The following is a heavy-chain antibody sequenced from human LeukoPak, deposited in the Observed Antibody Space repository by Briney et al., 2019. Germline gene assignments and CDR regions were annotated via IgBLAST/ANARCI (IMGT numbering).Heavy chain of an antibody. J-gene: IGHJ3*02. CDR3: ARRRVVVASTDGASGAFDI. CDR2: IYYGQTI. D-gene: IGHD2-15*01. Sequence: SETLSLTCTISAASISSSSHHWGWIRQSPGKGLEWIGSIYYGQTIYYNPSLNSRVTISVVTSKDQFTLQLSSVTAADTAVYFCARRRVVVASTDGASGAFDIWGQGTMVTVSS. CDR1: AASISSSSHH. V-gene: IGHV4-39*06.